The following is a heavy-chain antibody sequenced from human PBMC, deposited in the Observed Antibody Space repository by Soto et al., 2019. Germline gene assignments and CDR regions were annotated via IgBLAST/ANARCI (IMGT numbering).Heavy chain of an antibody. V-gene: IGHV3-7*01. J-gene: IGHJ4*02. CDR1: GFTFNNDW. D-gene: IGHD2-8*02. CDR3: GRSRHWSFDY. CDR2: IKSDGTQK. Sequence: GGSLRLSCAASGFTFNNDWMTWVRQAPGKGLEWVASIKSDGTQKYYVDSVKGRFTISRDNAANSLYMQMNSLRAEDTSIYYCGRSRHWSFDYWGQGTLVTVSS.